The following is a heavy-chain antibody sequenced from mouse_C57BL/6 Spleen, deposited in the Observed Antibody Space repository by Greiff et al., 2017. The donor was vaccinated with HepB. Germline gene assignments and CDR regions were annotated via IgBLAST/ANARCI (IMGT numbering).Heavy chain of an antibody. D-gene: IGHD1-1*01. Sequence: VQLQQSGAELVKPGASVKLSCTASGFNINDYYMHWVKQRTEQGLEWIGRIDPEDGETKYAPKFQGKATITADTSSNTAYLQLSSLTSEDTAVYYCARITPVVADCYFDVWGKGTTVTVSS. CDR2: IDPEDGET. J-gene: IGHJ1*03. CDR3: ARITPVVADCYFDV. CDR1: GFNINDYY. V-gene: IGHV14-2*01.